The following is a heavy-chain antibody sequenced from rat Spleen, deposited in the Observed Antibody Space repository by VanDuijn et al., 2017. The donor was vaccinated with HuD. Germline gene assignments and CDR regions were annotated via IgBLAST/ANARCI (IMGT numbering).Heavy chain of an antibody. D-gene: IGHD1-4*01. V-gene: IGHV4-2*01. Sequence: EVKLVESGGGLVQPGRSLKLSCAASGFNFIDYWMGRGRQAPGKGLEWIGEINKDSSTINYTPSLKDKFTISRDNAQNTLYLQMSKLGSEDTAIYYFARRMRKLPGYNDYWGQGVMVTVPS. CDR2: INKDSSTI. CDR1: GFNFIDYW. CDR3: ARRMRKLPGYNDY. J-gene: IGHJ2*01.